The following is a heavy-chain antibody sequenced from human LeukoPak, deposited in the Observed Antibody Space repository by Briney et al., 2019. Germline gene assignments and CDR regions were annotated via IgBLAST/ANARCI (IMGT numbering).Heavy chain of an antibody. D-gene: IGHD3-22*01. Sequence: ASVKVSCKASGYTFTSYAMNWVRQAPGQGLEWMGWINTNTGNPTYAQGFTGRFVFSLDTSVSTAYLQIGSLKAEDTAVYYCARKPVTYYYDSSGLNWFDPWGQGTLVTVSS. CDR3: ARKPVTYYYDSSGLNWFDP. CDR1: GYTFTSYA. V-gene: IGHV7-4-1*01. J-gene: IGHJ5*02. CDR2: INTNTGNP.